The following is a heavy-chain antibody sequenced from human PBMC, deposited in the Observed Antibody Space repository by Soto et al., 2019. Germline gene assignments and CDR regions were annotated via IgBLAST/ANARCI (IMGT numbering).Heavy chain of an antibody. CDR3: ALSVAGPTAIGY. Sequence: EVQLVESGGGLVQPGGSLRLSCAASGFTFSSYWMHWVRQAAGKGLVWVSRINSDGSSTSYADSVKGRFAISRDNAKNTLYLQLNRLRADDTSVAYSALSVAGPTAIGYWGQGILVTVSS. J-gene: IGHJ4*02. CDR1: GFTFSSYW. CDR2: INSDGSST. V-gene: IGHV3-74*01. D-gene: IGHD6-19*01.